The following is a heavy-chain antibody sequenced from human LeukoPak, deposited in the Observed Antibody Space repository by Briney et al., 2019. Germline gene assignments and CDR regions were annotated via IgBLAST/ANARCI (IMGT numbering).Heavy chain of an antibody. D-gene: IGHD3-22*01. CDR2: IIPIFGTA. V-gene: IGHV1-69*06. CDR1: GGTFSSYA. Sequence: ASVKVSCKASGGTFSSYAISWVRQAPGQGLEWMGGIIPIFGTANYAQKFQGRVTITADTSTSTAYMELRSLRSDDTAVYYCARWAYYYDSSGYQAYYYYMDVWGKGTTVTISS. J-gene: IGHJ6*03. CDR3: ARWAYYYDSSGYQAYYYYMDV.